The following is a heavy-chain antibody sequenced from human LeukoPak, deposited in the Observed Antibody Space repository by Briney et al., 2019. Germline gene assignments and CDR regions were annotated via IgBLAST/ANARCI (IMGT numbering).Heavy chain of an antibody. CDR3: PNSKFPYDTDGWHGNFDF. CDR2: ISGSGGSS. CDR1: GFTFSSYG. D-gene: IGHD2-8*01. V-gene: IGHV3-23*01. J-gene: IGHJ4*02. Sequence: PGGSLRLSCAASGFTFSSYGMSWVRQVPGKGLEWVSSISGSGGSSCYADSVKGRFTISRANSKNTLFLQMTSLRADDTAVYYCPNSKFPYDTDGWHGNFDFRGQGTLVTVSS.